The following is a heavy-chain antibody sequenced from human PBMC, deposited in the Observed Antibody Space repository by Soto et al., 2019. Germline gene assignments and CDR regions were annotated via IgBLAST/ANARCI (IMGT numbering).Heavy chain of an antibody. CDR2: IYPGDSDT. Sequence: PGESLKISCEGSGYSFTRYWIAWVRQMPGKGPEWMGIIYPGDSDTRYSPSFQGQVTISADKSISTAYLQWSSLKASDSGIYYCARRTGLLYSDWGQGTLVTVSS. D-gene: IGHD2-21*01. V-gene: IGHV5-51*01. CDR3: ARRTGLLYSD. CDR1: GYSFTRYW. J-gene: IGHJ4*02.